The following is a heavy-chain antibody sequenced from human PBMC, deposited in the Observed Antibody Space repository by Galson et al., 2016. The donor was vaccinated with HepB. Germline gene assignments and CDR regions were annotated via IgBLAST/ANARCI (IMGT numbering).Heavy chain of an antibody. CDR3: ARGGGPLHTAMVVDHFDY. D-gene: IGHD5-18*01. J-gene: IGHJ4*02. CDR2: TYYRSKWYN. Sequence: CAISGDSVSSNVAAWHWIRQSPSRGLEWLGRTYYRSKWYNDYAVSVKSRVTINPDTSKNQFYLHLNSVTPEDTAVYYGARGGGPLHTAMVVDHFDYWGQGTLVSVSS. V-gene: IGHV6-1*01. CDR1: GDSVSSNVAA.